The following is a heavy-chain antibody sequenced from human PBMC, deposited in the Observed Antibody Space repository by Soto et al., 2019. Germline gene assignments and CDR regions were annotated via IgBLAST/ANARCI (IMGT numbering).Heavy chain of an antibody. CDR2: MNPNSGNT. Sequence: QVPLVQSVAEVKKPGASVKVSCKASGYTFTSYDINWVRQATGQGLEWMGWMNPNSGNTGYAQKFQGRVTMTRNTSISTAYMELSSLRSEDTAVYYCARSEQLEPRESYDYWGQGTLVTVSS. CDR1: GYTFTSYD. J-gene: IGHJ4*02. V-gene: IGHV1-8*01. CDR3: ARSEQLEPRESYDY. D-gene: IGHD1-1*01.